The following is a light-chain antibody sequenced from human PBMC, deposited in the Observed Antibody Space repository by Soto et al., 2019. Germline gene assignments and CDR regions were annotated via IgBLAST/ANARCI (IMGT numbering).Light chain of an antibody. J-gene: IGKJ1*01. CDR2: DAS. CDR3: HSYDKWPPGA. Sequence: EIVLTQSPGTLSLSPGERAILSCRASQSVSTNLAWYQQRPGEAPRLLIFDASARAVDIPGRFSGSGSGTEFTLTISSLQPEDFAVYFCHSYDKWPPGAFGQGTKVDIK. CDR1: QSVSTN. V-gene: IGKV3D-15*01.